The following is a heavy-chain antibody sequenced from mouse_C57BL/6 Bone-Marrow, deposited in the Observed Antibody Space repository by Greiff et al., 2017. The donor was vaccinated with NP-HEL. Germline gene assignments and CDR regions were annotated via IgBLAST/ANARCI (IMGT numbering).Heavy chain of an antibody. J-gene: IGHJ3*01. D-gene: IGHD3-3*01. CDR1: GFTFHTYA. CDR2: IRSKSSNYAT. V-gene: IGHV10-3*01. Sequence: EVQLVESGGGLVQPKGSLKLSCAASGFTFHTYAMHWFRQAPGKGLEWVARIRSKSSNYATYYADSVKDRFTISRDDSQSMLYLQMNNLKTEDTAMYYCVRTLGQGAWFAYWGQGTLVTVSA. CDR3: VRTLGQGAWFAY.